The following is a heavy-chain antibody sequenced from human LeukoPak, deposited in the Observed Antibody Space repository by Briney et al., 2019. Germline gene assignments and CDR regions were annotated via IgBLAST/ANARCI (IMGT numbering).Heavy chain of an antibody. CDR2: IRYVGSDK. J-gene: IGHJ4*02. CDR3: ARENDYALDY. Sequence: PGGSLRLSCAASGFTFSNYGMHWVRQVPSKGLEWVAVIRYVGSDKYYADSVKGRFTISRDNSQNTMYLQMNSLRAEDTAVYYCARENDYALDYWGQGTLVTVSS. V-gene: IGHV3-30*12. CDR1: GFTFSNYG. D-gene: IGHD4-17*01.